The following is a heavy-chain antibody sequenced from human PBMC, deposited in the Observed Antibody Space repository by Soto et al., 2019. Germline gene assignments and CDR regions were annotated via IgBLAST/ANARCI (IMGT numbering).Heavy chain of an antibody. D-gene: IGHD4-17*01. J-gene: IGHJ4*02. CDR2: ISYDGSNK. V-gene: IGHV3-30*18. CDR3: TNNPSYGDYGGY. CDR1: GFTFSSDG. Sequence: QLQLVESGGGVVQPGRSLRLSCAASGFTFSSDGMHWVRQAPGKGLEWVAVISYDGSNKYYADSVKGRFTISRDNSKNTLYLQMNSLRAEDTAVYFCTNNPSYGDYGGYWGQRTLVTVSS.